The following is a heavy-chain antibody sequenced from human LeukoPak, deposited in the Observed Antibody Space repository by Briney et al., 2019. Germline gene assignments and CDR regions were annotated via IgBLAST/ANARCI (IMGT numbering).Heavy chain of an antibody. J-gene: IGHJ5*02. D-gene: IGHD3-22*01. Sequence: ASVKVSCKASGYTFTSYGISWVRQAPGQGLEWMGWISAYNGNTNYAQKLQGRVTITTDTSTSTACMELRSLRSDDTAMYYCARGGGDYYDSSGYYYGYWFDPWGQGTLVTVSS. CDR2: ISAYNGNT. CDR1: GYTFTSYG. V-gene: IGHV1-18*01. CDR3: ARGGGDYYDSSGYYYGYWFDP.